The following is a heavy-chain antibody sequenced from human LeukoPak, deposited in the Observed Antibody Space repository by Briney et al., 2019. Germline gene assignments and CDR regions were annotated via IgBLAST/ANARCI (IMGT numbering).Heavy chain of an antibody. V-gene: IGHV3-53*01. D-gene: IGHD4/OR15-4a*01. J-gene: IGHJ4*02. CDR2: IYSDNT. CDR3: ARRAGAYSHPYDY. CDR1: GFTVSSNS. Sequence: GGSLRLSCTVSGFTVSSNSMSWVRQAPGKGLEWVSFIYSDNTHYSDSVKGRFTISRDNSKNTLYLQMNSLRAEDTAVYYCARRAGAYSHPYDYWGQGTLVTVTS.